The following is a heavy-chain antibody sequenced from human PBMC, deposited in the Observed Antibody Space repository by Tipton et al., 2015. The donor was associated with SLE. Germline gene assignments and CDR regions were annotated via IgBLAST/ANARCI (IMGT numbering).Heavy chain of an antibody. V-gene: IGHV4-38-2*01. CDR3: ARSRLWLIEYDY. J-gene: IGHJ4*02. CDR1: GYSISNDYY. D-gene: IGHD2/OR15-2a*01. CDR2: IFHSGSA. Sequence: TLSLTCAVFGYSISNDYYLGWIRQPPGKGLEWIGSIFHSGSAYYNPSPKSRVTISVDTSENHFSLNLRSVTAADTAVYYCARSRLWLIEYDYWGQGMLVTVSS.